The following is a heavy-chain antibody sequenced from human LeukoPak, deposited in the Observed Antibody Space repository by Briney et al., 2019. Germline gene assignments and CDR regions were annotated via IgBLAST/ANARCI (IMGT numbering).Heavy chain of an antibody. J-gene: IGHJ4*02. CDR3: ARDRYFSGWYGGPDY. CDR1: GLTFSNAC. Sequence: GGSLRLSCAASGLTFSNACMSWVRQAPGKGLEWVGRIKSKTEGETTGYATPVKGRFTISRDDSKDTLYLQMNSLRPEDTAVYYCARDRYFSGWYGGPDYWGQGTLVTVSS. V-gene: IGHV3-15*01. D-gene: IGHD6-19*01. CDR2: IKSKTEGETT.